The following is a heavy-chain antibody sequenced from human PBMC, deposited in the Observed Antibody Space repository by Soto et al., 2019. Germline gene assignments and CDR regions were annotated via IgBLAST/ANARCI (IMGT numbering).Heavy chain of an antibody. CDR1: GGSISSYY. V-gene: IGHV4-59*01. J-gene: IGHJ4*02. CDR3: ARLDIFGVVESYYFDY. Sequence: SETLSLTCTVSGGSISSYYWSWIRQPPGKGLEWIGYIYYSGSTNYNPSLKSRVTISVDTSKNQFSLKLSSVTAADTAVYYCARLDIFGVVESYYFDYWGQGTLVTVSS. CDR2: IYYSGST. D-gene: IGHD3-3*01.